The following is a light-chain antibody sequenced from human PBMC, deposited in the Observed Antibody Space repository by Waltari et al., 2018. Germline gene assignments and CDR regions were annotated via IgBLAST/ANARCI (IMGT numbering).Light chain of an antibody. Sequence: DIQMTQSPSSLSATVGTRDTITCRASQSVRNFLNWYQQEPGKAPKLLIYATSSLQTGVPSRFSGSGSWTDFTLSISSLQPEDFAIYFCQQGYMTPRTFGQGTKVEIK. J-gene: IGKJ1*01. V-gene: IGKV1-39*01. CDR1: QSVRNF. CDR3: QQGYMTPRT. CDR2: ATS.